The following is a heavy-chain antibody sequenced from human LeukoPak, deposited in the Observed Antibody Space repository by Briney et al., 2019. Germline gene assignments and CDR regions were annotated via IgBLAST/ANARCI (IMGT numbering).Heavy chain of an antibody. V-gene: IGHV4-34*01. CDR2: INHSGST. CDR3: ARARGAPFDY. CDR1: GESFSGYY. J-gene: IGHJ4*01. D-gene: IGHD3-10*01. Sequence: SETLSLTCAVYGESFSGYYWSWIRQPLGKGLEWIGEINHSGSTNYNPSLKSRVTISVDTSKNQFSLKLSSVTAADTAVYYCARARGAPFDYWGQGTLVTVSS.